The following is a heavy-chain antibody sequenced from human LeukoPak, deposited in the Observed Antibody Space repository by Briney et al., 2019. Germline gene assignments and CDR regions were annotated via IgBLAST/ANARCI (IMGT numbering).Heavy chain of an antibody. CDR1: GFTFRNYA. V-gene: IGHV3-30*04. Sequence: PGRSLRLSCLTSGFTFRNYAIHWVRQAPGKGLEWVGVVIYDGSMQYYADSVKGRFTISRDNSKNTLYLQMNSLRAEDTAVYYCAKLGKTENHYGSGRFSYYYYMDVWGKGTTVTISS. D-gene: IGHD3-10*01. J-gene: IGHJ6*03. CDR2: VIYDGSMQ. CDR3: AKLGKTENHYGSGRFSYYYYMDV.